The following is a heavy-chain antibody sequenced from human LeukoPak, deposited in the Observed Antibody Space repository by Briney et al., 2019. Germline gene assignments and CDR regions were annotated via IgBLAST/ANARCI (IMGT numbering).Heavy chain of an antibody. D-gene: IGHD5-24*01. Sequence: GGSLRLSCAASGFTFSSYWMSWVRQAPGKGLEWVANIKQDGSEKYYVDSVKGRFTISRDNAKYSLYLQMNSPRAQDTAVYYCARPLRDGYNFDAFDIWGQGTMVTVSS. J-gene: IGHJ3*02. V-gene: IGHV3-7*05. CDR2: IKQDGSEK. CDR3: ARPLRDGYNFDAFDI. CDR1: GFTFSSYW.